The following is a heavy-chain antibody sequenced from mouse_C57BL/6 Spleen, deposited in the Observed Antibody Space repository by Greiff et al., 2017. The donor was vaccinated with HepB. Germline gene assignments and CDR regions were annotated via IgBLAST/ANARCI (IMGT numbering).Heavy chain of an antibody. Sequence: DVKLVESGGGLVKPGGSLKLSCAASGFTFSDYGMHWVRQAPEKGLEWVAYISSGSSTIYYADTVKGRFTISRDNAKNTLFLQMTSLRSEDTAMYYCARGALRRGYYFDYWGQGTTLTVSS. CDR3: ARGALRRGYYFDY. D-gene: IGHD2-12*01. CDR1: GFTFSDYG. V-gene: IGHV5-17*01. CDR2: ISSGSSTI. J-gene: IGHJ2*01.